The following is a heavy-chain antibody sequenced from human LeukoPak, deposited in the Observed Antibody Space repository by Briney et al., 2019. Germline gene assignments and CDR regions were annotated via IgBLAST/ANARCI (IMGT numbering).Heavy chain of an antibody. D-gene: IGHD3-3*01. J-gene: IGHJ4*02. V-gene: IGHV4-39*01. CDR2: IYYHENT. CDR3: ARVSDDFWSGYLQYFDY. CDR1: GGSISSSSDY. Sequence: SETLSLTCTVSGGSISSSSDYWGWIRQAPGKGLEWIGSIYYHENTYYNSSLKSPVTISVDTSKNQSSLKLNSVTAADTAVYFCARVSDDFWSGYLQYFDYWGQGTLVTVSS.